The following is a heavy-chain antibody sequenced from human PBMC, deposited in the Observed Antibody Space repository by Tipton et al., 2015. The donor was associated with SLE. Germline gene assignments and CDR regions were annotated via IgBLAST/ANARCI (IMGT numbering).Heavy chain of an antibody. CDR2: IKEDGSEK. V-gene: IGHV3-7*01. CDR1: GFTFSTYT. CDR3: AREDGGDGWYVIDY. Sequence: QLVQSGGGLVQPGGSLRLSCAASGFTFSTYTMTWVRQAPGKGLDWVANIKEDGSEKYYADSVKGRFTISKDNAKNSLYLQMNSLRAEDTAVYYCAREDGGDGWYVIDYWGQGTLVTVSS. J-gene: IGHJ4*02. D-gene: IGHD2-21*01.